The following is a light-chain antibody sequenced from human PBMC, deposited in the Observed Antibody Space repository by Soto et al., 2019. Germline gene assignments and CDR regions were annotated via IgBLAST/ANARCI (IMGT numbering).Light chain of an antibody. CDR2: GAS. CDR3: QKYNSDSRT. Sequence: EVVMAQSPATLSLSPGESATLSCRASPSVSGNYLAWYQQKPGQSPRLLIYGASSRPPGIPDRFSGSGSGTEFTLTISSLQPDDFATYYCQKYNSDSRTFGQGTKVDIK. CDR1: PSVSGNY. J-gene: IGKJ1*01. V-gene: IGKV3-20*01.